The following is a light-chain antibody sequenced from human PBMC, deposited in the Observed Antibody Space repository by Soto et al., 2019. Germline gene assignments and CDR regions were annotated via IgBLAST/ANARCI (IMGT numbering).Light chain of an antibody. J-gene: IGKJ3*01. V-gene: IGKV3-15*01. CDR1: QSVSGN. CDR3: QQYNNWPPFT. Sequence: EIVMTQSPATLSVSPGERATLSCRASQSVSGNLAWYQQKPGQAPRLLIYGASTRATGIPARFSGSGSGTEFNLTIRSLQSEDFAVYYCQQYNNWPPFTFGPGTKVDIK. CDR2: GAS.